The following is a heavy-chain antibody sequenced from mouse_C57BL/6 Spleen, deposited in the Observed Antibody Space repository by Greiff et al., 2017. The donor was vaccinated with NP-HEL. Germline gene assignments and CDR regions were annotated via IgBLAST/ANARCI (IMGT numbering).Heavy chain of an antibody. D-gene: IGHD2-3*01. CDR1: GYTFTSYG. V-gene: IGHV1-81*01. CDR3: ARWGESDEDWYIDV. Sequence: VQLQQSGAELARPGASVKLSCKASGYTFTSYGISWVKQRTGQGLEWIGEIYPRSGNTYYNEKFKGKATLTADKSSSTAYMELRSLTSEDSAVEFCARWGESDEDWYIDVGGTGTTVTVTS. CDR2: IYPRSGNT. J-gene: IGHJ1*03.